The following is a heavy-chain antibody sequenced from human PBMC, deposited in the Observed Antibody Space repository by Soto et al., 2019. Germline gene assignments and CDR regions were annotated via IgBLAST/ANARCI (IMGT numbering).Heavy chain of an antibody. CDR3: AKHNTGITVAGYVSFDR. Sequence: QLQLQESGPGLVKPSETLSLTCTVSGASISSTNYYWDWLRQSPGEGLEWIGGIYYSGSSYYSPSLKSRVTISVDPSKNQFSLRLTSVPAADTALYYCAKHNTGITVAGYVSFDRWGQGTLVTVSS. D-gene: IGHD6-19*01. CDR1: GASISSTNYY. J-gene: IGHJ4*02. CDR2: IYYSGSS. V-gene: IGHV4-39*01.